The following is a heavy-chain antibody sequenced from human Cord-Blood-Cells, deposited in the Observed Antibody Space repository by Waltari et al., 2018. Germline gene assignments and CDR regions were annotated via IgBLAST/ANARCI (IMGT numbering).Heavy chain of an antibody. J-gene: IGHJ4*02. CDR3: ARDRYCSSTSCYDY. CDR1: GFTFSSYS. D-gene: IGHD2-2*01. CDR2: ISSMSSYI. Sequence: EVQLVESGGGLVKPGGSLRLSCAASGFTFSSYSMNWFRQAPGKGLEWVSSISSMSSYIYYEDTVKGRFTISRDNAKNSLYLQMNSLRAEDTAVYYCARDRYCSSTSCYDYWGQGTLVTVSS. V-gene: IGHV3-21*01.